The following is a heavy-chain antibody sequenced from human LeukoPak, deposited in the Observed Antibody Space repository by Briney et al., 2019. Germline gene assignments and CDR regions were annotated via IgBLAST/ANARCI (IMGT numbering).Heavy chain of an antibody. J-gene: IGHJ6*03. CDR3: ARGVIVVVPAAHRNYYYYYMDV. CDR2: IYYSGST. Sequence: SETLSLTCTVSAGSISSGGYYWSWIRQHPGKGLEWIGYIYYSGSTYYNPSLKSRVTISVDTSKNQFSLKLSSVTAADTAVYYCARGVIVVVPAAHRNYYYYYMDVWGKGTTVTVSS. V-gene: IGHV4-31*03. D-gene: IGHD2-2*01. CDR1: AGSISSGGYY.